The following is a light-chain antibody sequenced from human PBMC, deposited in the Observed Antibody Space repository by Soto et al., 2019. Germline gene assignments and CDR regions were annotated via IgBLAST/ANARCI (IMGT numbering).Light chain of an antibody. J-gene: IGLJ1*01. V-gene: IGLV1-47*01. CDR1: SSNIGSNY. Sequence: QSVLTQPPSASGTPGQRVTISCSGSSSNIGSNYVYWYQQLPGTAPKLLIYRNNQRPSGVPDRFSGSKSGTSASLAISGLRSEDEADYYCAAWDDSLSGSYGFGTGTKVTAL. CDR2: RNN. CDR3: AAWDDSLSGSYG.